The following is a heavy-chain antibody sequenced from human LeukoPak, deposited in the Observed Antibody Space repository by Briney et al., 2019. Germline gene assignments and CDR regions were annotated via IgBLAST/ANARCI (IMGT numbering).Heavy chain of an antibody. CDR2: ISGSGAGT. CDR1: GFTFSSYA. J-gene: IGHJ4*02. CDR3: AKMVREFYTISYYFDY. V-gene: IGHV3-23*01. Sequence: GGSLRLSCAASGFTFSSYAMHWVRQAPGKGLEWVSGISGSGAGTYYADSVKGRFTISRDNSKNTLYLQMNSLRAEDTAVYYCAKMVREFYTISYYFDYWGQGTLVTVSS. D-gene: IGHD2-8*01.